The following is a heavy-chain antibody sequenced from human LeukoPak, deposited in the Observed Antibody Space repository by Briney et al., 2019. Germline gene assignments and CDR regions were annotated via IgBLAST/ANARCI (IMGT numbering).Heavy chain of an antibody. CDR3: ARGRRDGYTLYYMDV. CDR1: GGSISSGSYY. V-gene: IGHV4-61*02. Sequence: SETLSLTCTVSGGSISSGSYYWSWIRQPAGKGLEWIGRIYTSGSTNYNPSLKSRVTISVDTSKNQFSLKLNSVTAADTAVYYCARGRRDGYTLYYMDVWGKGTTVTISS. CDR2: IYTSGST. D-gene: IGHD5-24*01. J-gene: IGHJ6*03.